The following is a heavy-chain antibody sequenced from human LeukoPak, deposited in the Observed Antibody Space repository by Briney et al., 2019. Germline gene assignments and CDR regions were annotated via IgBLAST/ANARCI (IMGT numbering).Heavy chain of an antibody. V-gene: IGHV3-7*01. J-gene: IGHJ4*02. CDR2: IKPDGSLI. CDR1: GFTFSSYW. Sequence: LGGSLRLSCAASGFTFSSYWMTWVRQGPGKGLEWVANIKPDGSLIYYVDSVKGRFTISRDNAKNSLYLQMNSLRAEDTAVYYCAKWELYSGFYYIDYWGQGTLATVSS. CDR3: AKWELYSGFYYIDY. D-gene: IGHD1-26*01.